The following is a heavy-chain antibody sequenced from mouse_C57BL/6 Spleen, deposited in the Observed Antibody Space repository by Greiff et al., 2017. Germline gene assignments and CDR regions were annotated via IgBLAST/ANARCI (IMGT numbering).Heavy chain of an antibody. J-gene: IGHJ3*01. V-gene: IGHV14-4*01. CDR2: IDPENGDT. CDR1: GFNIKDDY. D-gene: IGHD2-2*01. Sequence: EVKLQESGAELVRPGASVKLSCTASGFNIKDDYMHWVKQRPEQGLEWIGWIDPENGDTEYASKFQGKATITADTSSNTAYLQLSSLTSEDTAVYYCTTDVVTRRAWFAYWGQGTLVTVSA. CDR3: TTDVVTRRAWFAY.